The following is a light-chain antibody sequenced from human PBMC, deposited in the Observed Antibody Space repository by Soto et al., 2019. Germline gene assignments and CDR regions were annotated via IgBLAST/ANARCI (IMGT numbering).Light chain of an antibody. J-gene: IGLJ1*01. CDR1: SSDVGGYNY. V-gene: IGLV2-8*01. CDR3: KSYEGSNIYV. CDR2: EVN. Sequence: QSVLTQPPSASGSPGQSVTISCTGTSSDVGGYNYVSWYQQHTGKDPKLMIYEVNKRPSGVPDRFSGSKSGNTASLTVSGLQAEDEADYYCKSYEGSNIYVFGTGTKLTVL.